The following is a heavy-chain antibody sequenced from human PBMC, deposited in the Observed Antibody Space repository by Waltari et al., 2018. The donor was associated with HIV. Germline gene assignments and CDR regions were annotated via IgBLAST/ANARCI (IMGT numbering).Heavy chain of an antibody. D-gene: IGHD3-16*01. Sequence: QLHLQQSGPGLVNPSETLSLSCTVSGGSISRRNYYWGWIRQPPGMGLEWIGSIYYSGSNYYNPSLKSGVTVSVDTSRNQFSLKLYSVTAADTAVYYCTSGGVGSTEDFYYGMDVWGQGTTVTVSS. V-gene: IGHV4-39*01. CDR1: GGSISRRNYY. CDR3: TSGGVGSTEDFYYGMDV. J-gene: IGHJ6*02. CDR2: IYYSGSN.